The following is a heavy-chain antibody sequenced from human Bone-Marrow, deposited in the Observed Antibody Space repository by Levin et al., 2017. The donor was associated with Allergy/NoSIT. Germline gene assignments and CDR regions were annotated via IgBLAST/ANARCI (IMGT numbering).Heavy chain of an antibody. D-gene: IGHD3-10*01. J-gene: IGHJ6*03. V-gene: IGHV4-61*02. CDR2: MFNSGST. CDR1: GGSVSSSSHY. CDR3: ARLTRPMVRGANFYMDV. Sequence: SQTLSLTCTVSGGSVSSSSHYWTWIRQPAGKTLEWIGRMFNSGSTNYNPSLKSRVTISVDTARNQFSLILTSVTVADTAVYYCARLTRPMVRGANFYMDVWGKGTTVTVSS.